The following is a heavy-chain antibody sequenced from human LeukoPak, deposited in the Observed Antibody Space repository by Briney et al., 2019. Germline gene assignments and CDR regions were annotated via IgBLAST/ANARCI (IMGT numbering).Heavy chain of an antibody. D-gene: IGHD6-13*01. CDR2: IYYSGST. CDR1: GGSISSSSYY. V-gene: IGHV4-39*01. CDR3: ARHGGGYSSSWYNWFDP. J-gene: IGHJ5*02. Sequence: SETLSLTCTVSGGSISSSSYYWGWIRQPPGKGLEWIGSIYYSGSTYYNPSLKSRVTISVDTSKNQFSLKLSSVTAADTAVYYCARHGGGYSSSWYNWFDPWGQGTLVTVSS.